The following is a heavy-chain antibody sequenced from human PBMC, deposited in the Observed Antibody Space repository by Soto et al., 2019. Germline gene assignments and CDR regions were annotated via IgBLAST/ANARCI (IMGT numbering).Heavy chain of an antibody. CDR1: GGSISSYY. V-gene: IGHV4-59*01. CDR3: ARRGRFDWLPTVYDAFDI. J-gene: IGHJ3*02. Sequence: QVQLQESGPGLVKPSETLSLTCTVSGGSISSYYWSWIRQPPGKGLEWVGYIYYSGSTNYNPSLKSRVTISVDTSKNQFSLKLSSVTAADTAVYYCARRGRFDWLPTVYDAFDIWGQGTMVTVSS. D-gene: IGHD3-9*01. CDR2: IYYSGST.